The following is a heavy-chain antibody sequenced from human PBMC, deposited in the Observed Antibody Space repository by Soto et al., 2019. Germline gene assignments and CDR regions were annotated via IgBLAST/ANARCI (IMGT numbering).Heavy chain of an antibody. Sequence: ASVKVSCKVSGYNLTELSMHWVRQAPGKGLEWMGGFDPEDGETIYAQKFQGRVTMTEDTSTDTAYMELSSLRSEDTAVYYCATNADIVLVPAATYYYYYGMDVWGQGTTVTVSS. D-gene: IGHD2-2*01. CDR3: ATNADIVLVPAATYYYYYGMDV. CDR1: GYNLTELS. CDR2: FDPEDGET. V-gene: IGHV1-24*01. J-gene: IGHJ6*02.